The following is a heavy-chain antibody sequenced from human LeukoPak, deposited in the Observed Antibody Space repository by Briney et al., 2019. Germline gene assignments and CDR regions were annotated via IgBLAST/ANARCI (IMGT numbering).Heavy chain of an antibody. D-gene: IGHD3-9*01. CDR3: AKHLPDYDILTGYYYYFDY. J-gene: IGHJ4*02. V-gene: IGHV5-51*01. CDR1: GYSSISNS. CDR2: INPVDADT. Sequence: GEPLKISCKGSGYSSISNSSGGLRHLPGKGREGMGIINPVDADTTYTPSFQGQVTSSADKSISTAYLQWSRLKASDTAMDYCAKHLPDYDILTGYYYYFDYWGQGTLVTVSS.